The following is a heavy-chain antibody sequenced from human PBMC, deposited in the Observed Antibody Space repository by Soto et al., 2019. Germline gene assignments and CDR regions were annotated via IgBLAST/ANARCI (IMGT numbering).Heavy chain of an antibody. J-gene: IGHJ6*03. CDR1: GGSISSSSYY. Sequence: SETLSLTCTVSGGSISSSSYYWGWIRQPPGKGLEWIGSIYYSGSTYYNPSLKSRVTISVDTSKNQFSLKLSSVTAADTAVYYCARHVLRFLEWLSPSYYYYYMDVWGKGTTVTVSS. V-gene: IGHV4-39*01. CDR3: ARHVLRFLEWLSPSYYYYYMDV. CDR2: IYYSGST. D-gene: IGHD3-3*01.